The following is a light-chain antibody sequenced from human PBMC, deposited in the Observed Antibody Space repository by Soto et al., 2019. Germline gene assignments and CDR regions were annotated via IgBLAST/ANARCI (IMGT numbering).Light chain of an antibody. Sequence: EIVLTQSPGTLSLSPGERATLSCRASQSVSSNYLAWYQQKPGQAPRLIIYGASSRATGIPDRFIGSGSGTDFALTISRLEPEDFAVYYCQQYGGSPRVTFGGGTKVEIK. CDR2: GAS. CDR3: QQYGGSPRVT. CDR1: QSVSSNY. J-gene: IGKJ4*01. V-gene: IGKV3-20*01.